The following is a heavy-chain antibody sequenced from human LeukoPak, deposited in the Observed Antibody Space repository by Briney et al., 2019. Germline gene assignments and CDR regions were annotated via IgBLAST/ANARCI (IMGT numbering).Heavy chain of an antibody. CDR1: GFTFSSYA. Sequence: PGGSLSLSCAASGFTFSSYAMSWVGQAPGKGLEWVSAISGSGGSTYYADSVKGRFTISRDNSKNTLYLQMNSLRAEDTAVYYCAKGPYSSGWYGDYWGQGTLVTVSS. CDR3: AKGPYSSGWYGDY. D-gene: IGHD6-19*01. J-gene: IGHJ4*02. CDR2: ISGSGGST. V-gene: IGHV3-23*01.